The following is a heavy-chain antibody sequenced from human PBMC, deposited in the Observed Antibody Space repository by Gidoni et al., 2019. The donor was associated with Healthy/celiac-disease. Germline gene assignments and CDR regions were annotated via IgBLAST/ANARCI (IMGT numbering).Heavy chain of an antibody. CDR1: GFLFRSYG. CDR3: AKDTSDRGYSTKGTLSY. V-gene: IGHV3-30*18. CDR2: SSDDGSNK. J-gene: IGHJ4*02. Sequence: QVQLAESGGGVVQPGRSLRLSFAASGFLFRSYGLHWVRQAPGKGLEWVAASSDDGSNKYYADSVKGRFSISRDNSQSTLYLQMNSLRAEDTAVYYCAKDTSDRGYSTKGTLSYWGQGTLVTVSS. D-gene: IGHD3-22*01.